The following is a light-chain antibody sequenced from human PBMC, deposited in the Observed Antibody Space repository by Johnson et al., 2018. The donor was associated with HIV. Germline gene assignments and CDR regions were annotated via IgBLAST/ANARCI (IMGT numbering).Light chain of an antibody. Sequence: QSVLTQPPSVSAAPGQKVTISCSGSSSNIGNNYVSWYQQLPGTAPKVLIYDNNKRPSGIPDRFSGSKSGTSATLGITGLQTGDEADYHCGTWDSSLSAGVFGTGTKVTVL. CDR1: SSNIGNNY. CDR2: DNN. J-gene: IGLJ1*01. V-gene: IGLV1-51*01. CDR3: GTWDSSLSAGV.